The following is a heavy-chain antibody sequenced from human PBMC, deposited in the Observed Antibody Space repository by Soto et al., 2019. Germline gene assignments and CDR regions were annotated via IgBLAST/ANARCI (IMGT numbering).Heavy chain of an antibody. CDR3: ATKSSNPYSSSWYPFYYYYYGMDV. V-gene: IGHV3-23*01. Sequence: GGSLRLSCAASGFTFSSYAMSWARQAPGKGLEWVSAISGSGGSTYYADSVKGRFTISRDNSKNTLYLQMNSLRAEDTAVYYCATKSSNPYSSSWYPFYYYYYGMDVWGQGTTVTVSS. D-gene: IGHD6-13*01. CDR2: ISGSGGST. J-gene: IGHJ6*02. CDR1: GFTFSSYA.